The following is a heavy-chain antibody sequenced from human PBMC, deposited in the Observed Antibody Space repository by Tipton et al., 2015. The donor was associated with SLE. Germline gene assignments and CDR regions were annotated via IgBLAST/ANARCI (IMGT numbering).Heavy chain of an antibody. CDR2: INHSGST. V-gene: IGHV4-34*01. CDR1: GGSFSGYY. Sequence: TLSLTCAVYGGSFSGYYWAWIRQPPGKGLEWIGEINHSGSTNYNPSLKSRVTISVDTSKNQFSLQLNSVTPEDTAVYYCARDPPVVRTPWGQGTLVTVSS. D-gene: IGHD3-10*01. J-gene: IGHJ5*02. CDR3: ARDPPVVRTP.